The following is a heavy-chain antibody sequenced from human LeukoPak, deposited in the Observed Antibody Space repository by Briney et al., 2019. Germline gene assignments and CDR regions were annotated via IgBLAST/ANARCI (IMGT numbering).Heavy chain of an antibody. D-gene: IGHD1-26*01. J-gene: IGHJ6*03. V-gene: IGHV3-30-3*01. CDR3: AKALVGATTSLYYYYMDV. Sequence: GGSLRLSCAASGFTFSNYAMHWVRQAPGKGLEWVAVISYDGSNKYYADSVKGRFTISRDNAKNSLYLQMNSLRAEDTAVYYCAKALVGATTSLYYYYMDVWGKGTTVTVSS. CDR1: GFTFSNYA. CDR2: ISYDGSNK.